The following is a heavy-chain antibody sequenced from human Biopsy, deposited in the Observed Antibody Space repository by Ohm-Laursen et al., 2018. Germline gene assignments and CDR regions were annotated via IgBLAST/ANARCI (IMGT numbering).Heavy chain of an antibody. V-gene: IGHV1-8*01. Sequence: GSSVKVSCKVSGYTFTSHDINWVRQATGQGLEWMGWMSPNTGNTVYAQRFQDRVTMTSDTSTGTAYMELTSLTSDDTAVYFCARWETTLGQSLDSWGQGTLVAVSS. D-gene: IGHD1-26*01. J-gene: IGHJ4*02. CDR1: GYTFTSHD. CDR3: ARWETTLGQSLDS. CDR2: MSPNTGNT.